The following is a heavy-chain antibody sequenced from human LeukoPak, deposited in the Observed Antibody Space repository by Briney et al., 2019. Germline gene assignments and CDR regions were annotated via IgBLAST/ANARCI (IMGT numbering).Heavy chain of an antibody. V-gene: IGHV3-7*01. CDR3: ARARTTYYYDSSGYYYAAFDI. CDR2: IKQDGSEK. J-gene: IGHJ3*02. CDR1: GFTFSSYW. D-gene: IGHD3-22*01. Sequence: GGSLRLSCAASGFTFSSYWMSWVRQAPGKGLEWVANIKQDGSEKYYVDSVKGRFTISRDNAKNSLYLQMNSLRAEDTAVYYCARARTTYYYDSSGYYYAAFDIWGQGTMVTVSS.